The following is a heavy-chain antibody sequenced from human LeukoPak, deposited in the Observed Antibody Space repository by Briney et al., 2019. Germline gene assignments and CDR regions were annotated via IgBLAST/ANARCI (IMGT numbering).Heavy chain of an antibody. D-gene: IGHD1-26*01. CDR2: INPSGGST. CDR3: ARVTGGSYSSY. Sequence: GASVKVSRKASGYTFTGYYMHWVRQAPGQGLEWMGIINPSGGSTSYAQKFQGRVTMTRDMSTSTVYMELSRLRSDDTAVYYCARVTGGSYSSYWGQGTLVTVSS. CDR1: GYTFTGYY. J-gene: IGHJ4*02. V-gene: IGHV1-46*01.